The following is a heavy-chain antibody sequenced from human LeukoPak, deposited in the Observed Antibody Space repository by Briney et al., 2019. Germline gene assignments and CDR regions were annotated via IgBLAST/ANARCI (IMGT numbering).Heavy chain of an antibody. Sequence: GGSLRLSCVASGFTFSSYAMSWVRQAPGKGLEWVSAISGSGGSTYYADSVKGRFTISRDNSKNTLYLQMNSLRAEDTAVYYCASHVLLWFGESPLFDYWGQGTLVTVSS. CDR3: ASHVLLWFGESPLFDY. CDR1: GFTFSSYA. D-gene: IGHD3-10*01. CDR2: ISGSGGST. V-gene: IGHV3-23*01. J-gene: IGHJ4*02.